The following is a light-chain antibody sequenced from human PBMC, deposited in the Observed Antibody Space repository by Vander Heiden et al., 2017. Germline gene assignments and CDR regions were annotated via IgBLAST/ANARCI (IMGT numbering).Light chain of an antibody. J-gene: IGLJ3*02. CDR3: CSDAGSYTRV. V-gene: IGLV2-11*01. CDR1: SSDVGGYNY. CDR2: DVS. Sequence: QSALTQPRSVSGSPGQSVTISCTGTSSDVGGYNYVSWYQQHPGKAHNLMIYDVSKRPAGVADRFSGSKSGNTASLTISGRQAEEDADYYCCSDAGSYTRVFGGGTKLTVL.